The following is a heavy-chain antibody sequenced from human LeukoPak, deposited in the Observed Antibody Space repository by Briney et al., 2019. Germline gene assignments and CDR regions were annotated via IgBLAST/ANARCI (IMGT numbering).Heavy chain of an antibody. CDR2: IIPIFGTA. J-gene: IGHJ4*02. CDR1: GGTFSTYA. D-gene: IGHD5-18*01. CDR3: AREGDTTLIRPFDY. Sequence: SVKVSCKASGGTFSTYAVSWVRQAPGQGLEWMGGIIPIFGTANYAQKFQGRVTITADVSTGIAYMELTSLRSEDTAVYYCAREGDTTLIRPFDYWGQGTLVTVSS. V-gene: IGHV1-69*13.